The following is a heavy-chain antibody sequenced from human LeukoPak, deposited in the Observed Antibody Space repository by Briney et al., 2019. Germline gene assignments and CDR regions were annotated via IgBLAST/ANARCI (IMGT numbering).Heavy chain of an antibody. D-gene: IGHD3-9*01. Sequence: GRSLRLSCAASGFTFDDYAMHWVRQAPGKGLEWVSGISWNSGSIGYADSVKGRFTISRDNAKNSLYLQMSSLRAEDTALYYCAKDTRYFDWLLFFDYWGQGTLVTVSS. CDR1: GFTFDDYA. CDR3: AKDTRYFDWLLFFDY. J-gene: IGHJ4*02. CDR2: ISWNSGSI. V-gene: IGHV3-9*01.